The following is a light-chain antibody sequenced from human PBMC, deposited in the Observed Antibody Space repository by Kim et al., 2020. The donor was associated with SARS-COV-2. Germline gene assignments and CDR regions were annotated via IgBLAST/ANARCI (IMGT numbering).Light chain of an antibody. V-gene: IGLV3-1*01. Sequence: VSPGLKASITCSGDKLAYKYVSWYQQKPGQSPVLGIFQDTKRPSGIPERFSGSNSGNTATLTISGTLAMDEADYYCQVSDPSSYVFGPGTKVTVL. J-gene: IGLJ1*01. CDR1: KLAYKY. CDR2: QDT. CDR3: QVSDPSSYV.